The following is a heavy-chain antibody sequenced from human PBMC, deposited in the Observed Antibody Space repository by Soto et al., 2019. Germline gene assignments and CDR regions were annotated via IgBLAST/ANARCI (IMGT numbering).Heavy chain of an antibody. CDR2: IIPIFGTA. J-gene: IGHJ6*02. CDR1: GGTFSSYA. CDR3: ARPAYYYGSEKHYYFYGMDV. V-gene: IGHV1-69*13. D-gene: IGHD3-10*01. Sequence: SVKVSCKASGGTFSSYAISWVRQAPIPGLEWIGGIIPIFGTANYAQKFQGRVTITAEESTSSAYMELSSLRSEDTAVYYCARPAYYYGSEKHYYFYGMDVWGQGTMVTVSS.